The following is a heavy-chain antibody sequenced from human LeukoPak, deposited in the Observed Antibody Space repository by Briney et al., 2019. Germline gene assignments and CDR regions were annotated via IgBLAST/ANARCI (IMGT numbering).Heavy chain of an antibody. Sequence: GGSLRLSCAASGFTFSNYAMSWVRQAPGRGPEWVSAISSSGDRTYYADSVKGRFTISRDNSKNTLYLQMNSLRAEDTAVYYCASRYCSGGSCPYYYYYYMDVWGKGTTVTVSS. D-gene: IGHD2-15*01. V-gene: IGHV3-23*01. CDR2: ISSSGDRT. CDR3: ASRYCSGGSCPYYYYYYMDV. CDR1: GFTFSNYA. J-gene: IGHJ6*03.